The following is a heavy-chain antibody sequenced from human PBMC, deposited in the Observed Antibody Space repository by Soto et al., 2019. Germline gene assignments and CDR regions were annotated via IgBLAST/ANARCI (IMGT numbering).Heavy chain of an antibody. CDR3: AKGGRQWLVTSDFNY. V-gene: IGHV3-30*18. CDR2: VSHDGRNT. D-gene: IGHD6-19*01. J-gene: IGHJ4*02. CDR1: GFTFSDYA. Sequence: VQLVESGGGVFQPGRSLRLSCAASGFTFSDYAMHWVRQAPGKWLEWVAVVSHDGRNTHYADSVKGRFTISRDSSKNTVSLEMTSLRAEDTADYYCAKGGRQWLVTSDFNYWGQGALVTVSS.